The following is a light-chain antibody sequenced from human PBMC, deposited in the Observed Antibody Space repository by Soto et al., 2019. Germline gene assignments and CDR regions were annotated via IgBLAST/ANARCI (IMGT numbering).Light chain of an antibody. V-gene: IGKV4-1*01. CDR1: QSVFSNSTNRNH. CDR3: HQYSRSPIT. Sequence: DIVMTPSPDSLAVSLGEGATIKCKSSQSVFSNSTNRNHLSWYQQKPGQPPQLLLHWASTRESGVPDRFSGSGSGKEFTLTVSGLQAEDVAMYYCHQYSRSPITFGGGTKVEIK. CDR2: WAS. J-gene: IGKJ4*01.